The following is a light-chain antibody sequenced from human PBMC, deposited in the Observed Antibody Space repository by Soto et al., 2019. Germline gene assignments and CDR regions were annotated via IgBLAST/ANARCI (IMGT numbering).Light chain of an antibody. CDR2: EVS. V-gene: IGLV2-14*03. CDR1: SSDVGAYAY. J-gene: IGLJ1*01. Sequence: QSVLTQPASVSGSPGQSITISCTGTSSDVGAYAYVSWYQQHPDKAPKLMIYEVSNRPSGVSDRFSGSKSVNTATLTISGLQAEDEADYYCSSYTSSSTRVFGTGTKLTVL. CDR3: SSYTSSSTRV.